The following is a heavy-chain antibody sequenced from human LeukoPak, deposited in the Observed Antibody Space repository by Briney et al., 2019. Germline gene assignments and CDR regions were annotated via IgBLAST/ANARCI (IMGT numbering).Heavy chain of an antibody. V-gene: IGHV4-39*01. CDR2: IYYSGST. Sequence: SETLSLTCTVSGGSISSSSYYWGWIRQPPGKGLEWIGSIYYSGSTYYNPSLKSRVTISVDTSKNQFSLKLSSVTAADTAVYYCARRGARSGLYYYYYMDVWGKGTTVTVSS. CDR3: ARRGARSGLYYYYYMDV. CDR1: GGSISSSSYY. D-gene: IGHD1-26*01. J-gene: IGHJ6*03.